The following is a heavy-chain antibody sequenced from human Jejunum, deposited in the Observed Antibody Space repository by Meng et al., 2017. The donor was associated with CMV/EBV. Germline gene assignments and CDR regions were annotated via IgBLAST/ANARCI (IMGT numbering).Heavy chain of an antibody. CDR3: ARQTDYSNAIDY. CDR2: INSDGSNT. J-gene: IGHJ4*02. D-gene: IGHD4-11*01. CDR1: GFTFSSYW. Sequence: SGFTFSSYWMHWVRQAPGKGLVWVSRINSDGSNTDYADSVKGRFTISRDNGKNSLFLQMNSLRPEDTGLYYCARQTDYSNAIDYWGQGTLVTVSS. V-gene: IGHV3-74*01.